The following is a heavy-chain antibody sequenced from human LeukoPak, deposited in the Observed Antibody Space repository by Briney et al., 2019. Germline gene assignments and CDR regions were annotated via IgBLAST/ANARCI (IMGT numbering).Heavy chain of an antibody. V-gene: IGHV1-18*04. D-gene: IGHD6-13*01. CDR2: ISAYNGHT. Sequence: ASVKVSCKASGYTFTSYGISWVRQAPGQGLEWMGWISAYNGHTNYAQKLQGRVTMTTDTSTSTAYMELRSLRSDDTAVYYCARDGYSSSWFTNWFDPWGQGTLVTVSS. CDR3: ARDGYSSSWFTNWFDP. CDR1: GYTFTSYG. J-gene: IGHJ5*02.